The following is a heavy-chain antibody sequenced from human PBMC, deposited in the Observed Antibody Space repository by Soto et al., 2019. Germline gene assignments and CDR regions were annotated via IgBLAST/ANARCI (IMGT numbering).Heavy chain of an antibody. D-gene: IGHD2-2*01. V-gene: IGHV1-69*02. J-gene: IGHJ5*02. CDR1: GGTFSSYT. CDR3: AKVVPAAHLFDP. Sequence: QVQLVQSGAEVKKPGSSVKVSCKGSGGTFSSYTISWVRQAPGQGLEWMGRIIPILGIANYAQKFQGRVTITADKSTSTAYMELSSLRSEDTAVYYCAKVVPAAHLFDPWGQGTLVTVSS. CDR2: IIPILGIA.